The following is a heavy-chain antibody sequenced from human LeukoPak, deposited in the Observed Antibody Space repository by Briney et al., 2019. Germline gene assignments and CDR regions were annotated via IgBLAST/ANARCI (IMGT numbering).Heavy chain of an antibody. Sequence: GGSLRLSCAASGFTFSSYEMNWVRQAPGKGLEWVSYISSSGSTIYYADSVKGRFTISRDNAKNSLYLQMNNLRVEDTAVYYCARADRDSDWYIDDCWGQGTLVTVSS. D-gene: IGHD6-19*01. CDR1: GFTFSSYE. J-gene: IGHJ4*02. CDR3: ARADRDSDWYIDDC. V-gene: IGHV3-48*03. CDR2: ISSSGSTI.